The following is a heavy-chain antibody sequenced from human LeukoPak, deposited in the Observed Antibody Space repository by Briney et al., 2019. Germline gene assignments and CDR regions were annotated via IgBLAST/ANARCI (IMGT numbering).Heavy chain of an antibody. CDR3: ARDGCSGGNCHNFRY. V-gene: IGHV3-30-3*01. CDR2: ISYDGSNK. Sequence: PGRSLSLSCAASGFPFSSYTMHWVRQAPGKGLEWVAIISYDGSNKYYADSVKGRFTISRDNSKNTLYLQMNSLRAEDTAVYYCARDGCSGGNCHNFRYWGQGTLVTVSS. D-gene: IGHD2-15*01. CDR1: GFPFSSYT. J-gene: IGHJ4*02.